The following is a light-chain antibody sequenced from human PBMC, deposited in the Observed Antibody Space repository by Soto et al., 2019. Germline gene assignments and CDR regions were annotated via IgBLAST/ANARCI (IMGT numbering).Light chain of an antibody. Sequence: QSVLTQPASVSGSPGQSITISCTGTSSDVGGYNYVSWYQQHPGKAPKLMIYDVSNRPSGVSNRFSGSKSGNTASLTISGLQAEDEADYYCSSYTSSITPLFGGGTKLTVL. CDR1: SSDVGGYNY. V-gene: IGLV2-14*01. CDR3: SSYTSSITPL. CDR2: DVS. J-gene: IGLJ2*01.